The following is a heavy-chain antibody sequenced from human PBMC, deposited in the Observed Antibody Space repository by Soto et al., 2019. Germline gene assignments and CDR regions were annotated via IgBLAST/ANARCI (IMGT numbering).Heavy chain of an antibody. CDR3: VKGNQLLRYYFEF. CDR1: GFTFSNYA. Sequence: RGSLRLSCSVSGFTFSNYAMHWVRQAPGEGLEYVSGITSDGDNTYHADTVKGRFTISRDNSKNTLYLQMSSLRVEDTAIYYCVKGNQLLRYYFEFWGQGTLVTVSS. CDR2: ITSDGDNT. V-gene: IGHV3-64D*06. D-gene: IGHD3-9*01. J-gene: IGHJ4*02.